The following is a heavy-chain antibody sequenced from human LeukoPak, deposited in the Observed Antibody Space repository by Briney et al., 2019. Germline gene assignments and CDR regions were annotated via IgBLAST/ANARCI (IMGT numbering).Heavy chain of an antibody. V-gene: IGHV4-39*01. CDR3: ASLFYFGSGSFPTY. CDR1: GGSMNSRSYY. Sequence: PSETLSLTCTVSGGSMNSRSYYWGWIRQPPGKGLEFIGSIFYTGSAYYNPSLKSRVSISVGTSKSHFSLNLISVTAADTALYYCASLFYFGSGSFPTYWGLGTLVTVSS. D-gene: IGHD3-10*01. CDR2: IFYTGSA. J-gene: IGHJ4*02.